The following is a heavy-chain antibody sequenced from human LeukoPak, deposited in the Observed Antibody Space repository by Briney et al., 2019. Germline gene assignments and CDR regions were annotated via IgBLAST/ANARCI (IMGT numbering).Heavy chain of an antibody. CDR2: ISAYNGNT. V-gene: IGHV1-18*01. Sequence: GASVKVSCKASGYTFTSYGISWVRQAPGQGLEWMGWISAYNGNTNYAQKLQGRVTMTTDTSTSTAYMELRSLRSDDTAVYYCARDWPYGYRNYDILTGYPHLDYWGQGTLVTVSS. J-gene: IGHJ4*02. CDR1: GYTFTSYG. D-gene: IGHD3-9*01. CDR3: ARDWPYGYRNYDILTGYPHLDY.